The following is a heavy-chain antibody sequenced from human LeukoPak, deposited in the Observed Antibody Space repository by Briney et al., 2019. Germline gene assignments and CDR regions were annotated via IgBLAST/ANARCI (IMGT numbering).Heavy chain of an antibody. Sequence: GASVKVSCKASGYTFTSYGISWVRQAPGQGLEWMGWISAYNGNTNYAQKLQGRVTMTTDTSTSTAYMELRSLRSDDTAVYYCAMMRVGATTAAFDYWGQGTLVTVSS. CDR1: GYTFTSYG. D-gene: IGHD1-26*01. J-gene: IGHJ4*02. V-gene: IGHV1-18*01. CDR3: AMMRVGATTAAFDY. CDR2: ISAYNGNT.